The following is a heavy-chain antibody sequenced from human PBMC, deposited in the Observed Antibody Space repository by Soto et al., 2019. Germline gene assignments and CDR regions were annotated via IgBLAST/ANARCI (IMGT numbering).Heavy chain of an antibody. CDR1: GGSFSGYY. V-gene: IGHV4-34*01. Sequence: PSETLSLTFAVYGGSFSGYYWHWIRQPPGKGLEWIGEINHSGSTNYNPSLKSRVTISADTSKNQVSLKLSSVTAADTAVYYCSTGNWRSRYWDQGTLVTVSS. CDR2: INHSGST. D-gene: IGHD1-20*01. J-gene: IGHJ4*02. CDR3: STGNWRSRY.